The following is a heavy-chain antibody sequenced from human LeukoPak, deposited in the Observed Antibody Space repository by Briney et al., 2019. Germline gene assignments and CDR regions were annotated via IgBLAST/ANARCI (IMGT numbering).Heavy chain of an antibody. D-gene: IGHD2-2*01. V-gene: IGHV3-20*04. J-gene: IGHJ4*02. CDR1: GFAFDEHG. Sequence: RPGRSRRLSCPASGFAFDEHGMSWVRQVPGKGLEWVSGINWSGGSTGYADPLRGRFTISRDNAKNSLYLQMDSLRAEDTALYYCARAPITSPFYFDYWGQGTLVTVSS. CDR3: ARAPITSPFYFDY. CDR2: INWSGGST.